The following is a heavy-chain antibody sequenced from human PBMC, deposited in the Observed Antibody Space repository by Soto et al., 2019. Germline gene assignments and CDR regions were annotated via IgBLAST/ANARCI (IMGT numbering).Heavy chain of an antibody. CDR2: MEPSTGTT. Sequence: ASVKVSWKAPGYSFTSLDINWVRQTAGQGLEWMGWMEPSTGTTGYAQKFQGRVTMTRDTSINTAYMELTTLTSDDTAFYYCARGVSAGVDYWGQGTLVTVSS. CDR3: ARGVSAGVDY. J-gene: IGHJ4*02. CDR1: GYSFTSLD. D-gene: IGHD1-26*01. V-gene: IGHV1-8*01.